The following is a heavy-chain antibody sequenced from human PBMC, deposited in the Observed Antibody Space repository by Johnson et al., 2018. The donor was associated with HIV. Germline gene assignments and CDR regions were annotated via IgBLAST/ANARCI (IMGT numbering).Heavy chain of an antibody. CDR2: NSGSSSAL. CDR1: GLIFSDYY. CDR3: ARDQGVRRVVVCDDAFDV. J-gene: IGHJ3*01. Sequence: QVQLVESGGGLVKPGGSLRLSCAASGLIFSDYYMSWIHQAPGKGLEWVSSNSGSSSALDSADSVKGRFPISRDNARTSLYLQMNRLRAEDTAVYYCARDQGVRRVVVCDDAFDVWGQGTMVTVSS. D-gene: IGHD2-15*01. V-gene: IGHV3-11*04.